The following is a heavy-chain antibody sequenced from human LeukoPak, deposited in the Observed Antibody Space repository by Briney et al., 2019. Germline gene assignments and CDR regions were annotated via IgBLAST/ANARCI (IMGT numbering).Heavy chain of an antibody. D-gene: IGHD6-19*01. CDR3: TRDAYSTGWSSDY. CDR2: IRSKASGATI. Sequence: PGRSLRLSCTASGFTFGDYAMSWVRRAPGKGLEWVGCIRSKASGATIEYAASVQGRFSIARDDSKNIVYLQMNSLKTEDTAVYYCTRDAYSTGWSSDYWGQGTLVTVSS. V-gene: IGHV3-49*04. CDR1: GFTFGDYA. J-gene: IGHJ4*02.